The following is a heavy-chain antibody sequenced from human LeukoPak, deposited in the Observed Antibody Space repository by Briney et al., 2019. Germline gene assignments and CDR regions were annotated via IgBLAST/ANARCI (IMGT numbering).Heavy chain of an antibody. V-gene: IGHV1-8*01. J-gene: IGHJ3*02. CDR3: VTSRSQIVVVPGYSFDI. D-gene: IGHD2-2*01. Sequence: SSVKVSCMASGYTFTSYDINWVRQATGQGLEWVGWMNPNSGNTGYLQKFQGRVTLTKDTHIDTAYLQLSRLRDDDTPGYYCVTSRSQIVVVPGYSFDIWGQGTMVTVS. CDR2: MNPNSGNT. CDR1: GYTFTSYD.